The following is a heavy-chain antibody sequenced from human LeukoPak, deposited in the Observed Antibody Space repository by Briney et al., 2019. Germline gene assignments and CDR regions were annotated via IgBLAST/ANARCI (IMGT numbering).Heavy chain of an antibody. J-gene: IGHJ4*02. CDR2: IIPIFGTA. CDR1: GYTFTSYD. D-gene: IGHD4-23*01. Sequence: ASVKVSCKASGYTFTSYDISWVRQAPGQGLEWMGGIIPIFGTANYAQKFQGRVTITADESTSTAYMELSSLRSEDTAVYYCARSQRRHTVVTHFDYWGQGTLVTVSS. V-gene: IGHV1-69*13. CDR3: ARSQRRHTVVTHFDY.